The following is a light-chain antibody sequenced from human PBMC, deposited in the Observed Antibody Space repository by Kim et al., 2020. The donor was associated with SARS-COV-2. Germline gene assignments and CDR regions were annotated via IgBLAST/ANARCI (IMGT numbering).Light chain of an antibody. CDR3: QQYDKWPQT. J-gene: IGKJ1*01. V-gene: IGKV3-15*01. CDR2: GAS. CDR1: QSVSNT. Sequence: VSPGETASLSCRASQSVSNTLAWYQQKPGQAPRLLIYGASTRAIGIPVRFSGSGSGTEFTLTISSLQSEDFAVYHCQQYDKWPQTFGQGTKVDIK.